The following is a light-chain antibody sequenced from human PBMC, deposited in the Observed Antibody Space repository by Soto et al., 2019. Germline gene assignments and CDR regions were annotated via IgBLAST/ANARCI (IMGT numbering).Light chain of an antibody. CDR3: TSPTPGSLSV. Sequence: QPASVAGPAGRWITISCTGTSSDVGNYNYVSWYQQYPGRVPKLLIYMVSYRPSGVSNRFSGSKSGNAASLTISGLQAEDEADYFCTSPTPGSLSVFGTGTNFTVL. J-gene: IGLJ1*01. CDR2: MVS. CDR1: SSDVGNYNY. V-gene: IGLV2-14*01.